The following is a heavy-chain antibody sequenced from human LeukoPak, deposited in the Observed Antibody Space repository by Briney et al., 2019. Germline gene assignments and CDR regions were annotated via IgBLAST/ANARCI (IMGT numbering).Heavy chain of an antibody. D-gene: IGHD1-26*01. V-gene: IGHV1-46*01. CDR3: RLVGATGGFDY. Sequence: ASVKVSCKASGYTFTGYYMHWVRQAPGQGLEWMGMINPRDHSSTYAQSFQGRVTLTSDTSTNTAYMELSSLKSEDTAVYYCRLVGATGGFDYWGQGTLVTVSS. J-gene: IGHJ4*02. CDR1: GYTFTGYY. CDR2: INPRDHSS.